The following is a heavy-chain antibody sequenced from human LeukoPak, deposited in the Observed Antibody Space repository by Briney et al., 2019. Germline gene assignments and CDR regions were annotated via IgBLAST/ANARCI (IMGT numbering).Heavy chain of an antibody. V-gene: IGHV1-69*13. CDR3: ARDANWGQSYFDY. Sequence: SVKVSCKASGGTFSSYAISWVRQAPGQGLEWMGGIIPIFGTANYAQKFQGRVTITADESMSTAYMELSSLRSEDTAVYYCARDANWGQSYFDYWGQGTLVTVSS. CDR2: IIPIFGTA. J-gene: IGHJ4*02. D-gene: IGHD7-27*01. CDR1: GGTFSSYA.